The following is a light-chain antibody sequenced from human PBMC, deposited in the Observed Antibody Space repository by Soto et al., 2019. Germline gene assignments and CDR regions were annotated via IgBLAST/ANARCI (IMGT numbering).Light chain of an antibody. Sequence: DIQMTQSPSTLSASVGDRVTITCRASQSIDRWLAWYQQRPGRAPKLLIYDVANLETGVPSRFSGSASETEFTLTISSLQPDDFAIYYCQQYNSYPLTFGGGTKVEIK. CDR1: QSIDRW. J-gene: IGKJ4*01. V-gene: IGKV1-5*01. CDR3: QQYNSYPLT. CDR2: DVA.